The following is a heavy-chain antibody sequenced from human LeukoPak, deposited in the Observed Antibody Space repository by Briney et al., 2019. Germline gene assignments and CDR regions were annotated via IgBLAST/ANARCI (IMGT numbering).Heavy chain of an antibody. V-gene: IGHV3-30*19. Sequence: SGGSLRLSCAASGFTFSSYGMHWVRQAPGKGLEWVAVIWYDGSNKYYADSVKGRFTISRDNSKNTLYLQMNSLRAEDTAVYYCARGLYSSSWYDYWGQGTLVTVSS. J-gene: IGHJ4*02. D-gene: IGHD6-13*01. CDR2: IWYDGSNK. CDR3: ARGLYSSSWYDY. CDR1: GFTFSSYG.